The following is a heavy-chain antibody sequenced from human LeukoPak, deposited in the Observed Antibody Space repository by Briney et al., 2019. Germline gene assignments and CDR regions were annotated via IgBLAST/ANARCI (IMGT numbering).Heavy chain of an antibody. Sequence: SGGSLTLSCAASGFTFSSYWMTWVRQAPGKGLEWVANIKEDGSEKYYLDSVKGRFTISRDNAKNLLSLQMNSLRAEDTAVYYCARNYFDYWGQGTLVTVSS. CDR2: IKEDGSEK. CDR1: GFTFSSYW. J-gene: IGHJ4*02. CDR3: ARNYFDY. V-gene: IGHV3-7*01.